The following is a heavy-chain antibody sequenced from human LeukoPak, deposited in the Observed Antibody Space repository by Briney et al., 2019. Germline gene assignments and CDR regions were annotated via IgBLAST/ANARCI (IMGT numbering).Heavy chain of an antibody. CDR1: GFTFSSYS. D-gene: IGHD2-15*01. Sequence: PGGSLRLSCAASGFTFSSYSMNWVCQAPGKGLEWVSSISSSSSYIYYADSVKGRFTISRDNAKNSLYLQMNSLRAEDTAVYYCARESPPRGYCSGGSCYADYWGQGTLVTVSS. V-gene: IGHV3-21*01. CDR3: ARESPPRGYCSGGSCYADY. J-gene: IGHJ4*02. CDR2: ISSSSSYI.